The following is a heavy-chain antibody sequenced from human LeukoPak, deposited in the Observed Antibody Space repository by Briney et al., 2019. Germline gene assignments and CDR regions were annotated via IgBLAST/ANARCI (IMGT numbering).Heavy chain of an antibody. J-gene: IGHJ4*02. Sequence: GGSLRLSCAASGFTFSSYAMSWVRQAPGKGLEWVSAISGSGGSTYYADSVKGRFTISRDNSKNTLYLQMNSLRAEDTAVYYCAKDYSSSSIRPYYFDYWGQGTLDPVSS. CDR2: ISGSGGST. D-gene: IGHD6-13*01. CDR3: AKDYSSSSIRPYYFDY. V-gene: IGHV3-23*01. CDR1: GFTFSSYA.